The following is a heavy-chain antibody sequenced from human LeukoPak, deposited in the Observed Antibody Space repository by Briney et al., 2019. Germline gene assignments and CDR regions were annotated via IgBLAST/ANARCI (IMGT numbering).Heavy chain of an antibody. V-gene: IGHV4-59*12. CDR1: DDSISDYY. CDR3: SFNLGSGSYAFDI. CDR2: FYNSGRS. J-gene: IGHJ3*02. Sequence: SETLSLTCTVSDDSISDYYRGWIRQPPGKGLEWIGYFYNSGRSTYNPSLKSRVTISVDTSKNQFSLKLSSVTAADTAVYYCSFNLGSGSYAFDIWGQGTMVTVSS. D-gene: IGHD3-10*01.